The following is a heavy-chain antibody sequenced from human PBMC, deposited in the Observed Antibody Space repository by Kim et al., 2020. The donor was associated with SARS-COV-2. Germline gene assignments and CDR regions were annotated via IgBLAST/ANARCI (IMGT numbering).Heavy chain of an antibody. D-gene: IGHD3-3*01. Sequence: ASVKVSCKASGYTFTSYGISWVRQAPGQGLEWMGWISAYNGNTNYAQKLQGRVTMTTDTSTSTAYMELRSLRSDDTAVYYCARVSRSLIWSGYYYYYYGMDVWGQGTPVTVSS. CDR1: GYTFTSYG. CDR2: ISAYNGNT. J-gene: IGHJ6*02. CDR3: ARVSRSLIWSGYYYYYYGMDV. V-gene: IGHV1-18*01.